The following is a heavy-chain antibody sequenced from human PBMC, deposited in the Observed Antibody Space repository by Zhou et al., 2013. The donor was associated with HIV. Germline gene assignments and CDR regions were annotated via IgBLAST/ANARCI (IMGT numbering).Heavy chain of an antibody. CDR3: ATEAHTLMSARGAFDY. Sequence: QVQLVQSGAEVKKPGASVKVSCKASGYTFTAYYMHWVRQAPGQGLEWMGWINPNSGGTNYAQKFQGRVTMTRDTSISTAYMELSGLRSDDTAVFYCATEAHTLMSARGAFDYWGQGTLVTVSS. CDR1: GYTFTAYY. CDR2: INPNSGGT. D-gene: IGHD6-6*01. V-gene: IGHV1-2*02. J-gene: IGHJ4*02.